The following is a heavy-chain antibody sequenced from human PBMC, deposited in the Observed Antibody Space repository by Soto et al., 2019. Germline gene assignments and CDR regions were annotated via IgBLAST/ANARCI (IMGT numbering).Heavy chain of an antibody. Sequence: GGSLRLSCAASGFILSSFGMHWVRQAPGKGLEWVAHIWYDGSNTYYADSVKGRFTISRDNSRNTLYLQMNSLRAEDTAVYHCVRDLLGSGGHFDYWGQGTPVTVSS. D-gene: IGHD7-27*01. CDR2: IWYDGSNT. CDR3: VRDLLGSGGHFDY. CDR1: GFILSSFG. V-gene: IGHV3-33*01. J-gene: IGHJ4*02.